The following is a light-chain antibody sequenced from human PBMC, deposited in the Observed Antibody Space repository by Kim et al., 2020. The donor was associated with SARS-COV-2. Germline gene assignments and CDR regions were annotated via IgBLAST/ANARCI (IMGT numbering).Light chain of an antibody. CDR3: AVWDDSLNGWV. J-gene: IGLJ3*02. CDR2: SDD. V-gene: IGLV1-44*01. CDR1: SYSIGRRT. Sequence: ISCSGSSYSIGRRTVNCYQHLPGTAPKLLVYSDDQRPSGVPDRFFGSKSGTSASLAISGLQSDDEADYYCAVWDDSLNGWVFGGGTQLTVL.